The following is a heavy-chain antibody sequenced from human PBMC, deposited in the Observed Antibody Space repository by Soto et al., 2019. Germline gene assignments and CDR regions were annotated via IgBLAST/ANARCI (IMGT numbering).Heavy chain of an antibody. CDR1: GFTFSSYA. CDR2: ISGSGGST. Sequence: PGGSLRLSCAASGFTFSSYAMSWVRQAPGKGLEWVSAISGSGGSTYYADSVKGRFTISRDNSKNTLYLQMNSLRAEDTAVYYCAKERRARIIPPPVQGYYGMDVWGQGTTVTVSS. D-gene: IGHD5-12*01. J-gene: IGHJ6*02. CDR3: AKERRARIIPPPVQGYYGMDV. V-gene: IGHV3-23*01.